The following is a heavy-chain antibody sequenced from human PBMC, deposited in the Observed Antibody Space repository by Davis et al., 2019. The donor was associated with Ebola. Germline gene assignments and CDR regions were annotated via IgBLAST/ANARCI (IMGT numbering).Heavy chain of an antibody. Sequence: PGGSLRLSCAASGFTFSSYAMSWVRQAPGKGLEWVSAISGSGGSTYYADSVKGRFTISRDNSKNTLYLQMNSLRAEDTAVYYCAKETLLLDSRDYYYYMDVWGKGTTVTVSS. V-gene: IGHV3-23*01. J-gene: IGHJ6*03. CDR1: GFTFSSYA. CDR3: AKETLLLDSRDYYYYMDV. D-gene: IGHD3-22*01. CDR2: ISGSGGST.